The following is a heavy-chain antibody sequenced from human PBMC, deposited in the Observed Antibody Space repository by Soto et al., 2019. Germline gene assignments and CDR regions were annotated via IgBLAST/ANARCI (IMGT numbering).Heavy chain of an antibody. CDR2: IIPIFGTA. J-gene: IGHJ4*02. CDR3: AKDRWVGAHVAYYFDY. D-gene: IGHD1-26*01. CDR1: GGTFSSYA. Sequence: SVKVSCKASGGTFSSYAISWVRQAPGQGLEWMGGIIPIFGTANYAQKFQGRVTITADESTSTAYMELNSLRAEDTAVYYCAKDRWVGAHVAYYFDYWGQGTMVTVSS. V-gene: IGHV1-69*13.